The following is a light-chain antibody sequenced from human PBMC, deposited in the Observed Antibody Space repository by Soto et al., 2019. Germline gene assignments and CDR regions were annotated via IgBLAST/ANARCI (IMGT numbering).Light chain of an antibody. V-gene: IGLV6-57*04. CDR1: SGSIASNY. CDR2: EDN. CDR3: QSYDSSNVV. Sequence: NFMLTQPHSVSESPGKTVTISCTRSSGSIASNYVQWYQQRPGSAPTTVIYEDNQRHSGVSDRFSGSIDSSSNSAPLTISVLKTEDEAAYNRQSYDSSNVVFGGGTKLTVL. J-gene: IGLJ2*01.